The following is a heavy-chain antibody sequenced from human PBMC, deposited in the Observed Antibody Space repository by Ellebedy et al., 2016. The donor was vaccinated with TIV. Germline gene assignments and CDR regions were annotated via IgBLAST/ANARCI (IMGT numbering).Heavy chain of an antibody. CDR2: ISAYNGNT. CDR3: ATVGCSSTSCSDSNWFNP. V-gene: IGHV1-18*01. J-gene: IGHJ5*02. Sequence: ASVKVSCXASGYTFTSYGISWVRQAPGQGLEWMGWISAYNGNTNFAQKLQGRVTMTTDTSTSTAYMELRSLRSDDTAVYYCATVGCSSTSCSDSNWFNPWGQGTLVTVSS. D-gene: IGHD2-2*01. CDR1: GYTFTSYG.